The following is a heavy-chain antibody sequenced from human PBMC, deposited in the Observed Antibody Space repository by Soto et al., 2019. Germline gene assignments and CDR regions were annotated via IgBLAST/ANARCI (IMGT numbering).Heavy chain of an antibody. D-gene: IGHD6-13*01. CDR3: AKARHSTSWYGVEADF. Sequence: QVQLVESGGGVVQPGRSLRLSCAASGFIFSDYAMHWVRQAPGKGLEWVAVISYGGDNKYYADSVRGRFAISRDNLKNPLSLQMNSLNPEDTAVYHCAKARHSTSWYGVEADFWGQGTLVTVSS. CDR1: GFIFSDYA. V-gene: IGHV3-30*09. J-gene: IGHJ4*02. CDR2: ISYGGDNK.